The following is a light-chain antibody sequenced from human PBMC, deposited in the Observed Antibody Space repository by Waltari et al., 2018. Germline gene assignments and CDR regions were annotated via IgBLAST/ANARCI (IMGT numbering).Light chain of an antibody. CDR2: DVT. Sequence: QSALTQPRSVSGSPGQSVTIPCTGTSSDIGGYHYFSWYQQHPGKAPKLIIYDVTKRPSGVPDRFSASKSGNTASLTIAGLQADDEADYYCYSYADTFTWVFGGGTKLTVL. V-gene: IGLV2-11*01. CDR1: SSDIGGYHY. J-gene: IGLJ3*02. CDR3: YSYADTFTWV.